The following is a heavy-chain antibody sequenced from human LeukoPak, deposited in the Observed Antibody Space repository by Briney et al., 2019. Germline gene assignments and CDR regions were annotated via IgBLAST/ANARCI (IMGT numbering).Heavy chain of an antibody. D-gene: IGHD3-10*01. Sequence: ASVKVSCKASGGTFSSYAISWVRQAPGQGLEWMGWMNPNSGNTGYAQKFQGRVTMTRNTSISTAYMELSSLRSEDTAVYYCARVNRGVRGVTNWGQGTLVTVSS. CDR1: GGTFSSYA. V-gene: IGHV1-8*02. CDR3: ARVNRGVRGVTN. CDR2: MNPNSGNT. J-gene: IGHJ4*02.